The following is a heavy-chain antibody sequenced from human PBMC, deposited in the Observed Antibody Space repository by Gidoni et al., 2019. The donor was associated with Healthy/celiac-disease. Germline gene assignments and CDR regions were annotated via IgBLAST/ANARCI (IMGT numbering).Heavy chain of an antibody. D-gene: IGHD4-17*01. CDR1: GVTHSSYG. Sequence: QVQLVESGGGVVQPGRSLRRSCEAAGVTHSSYGMHGVRQAPGKGLEWVAVLSYDGSHKSYADSLKGRFTISRDNSKNTLYLQMNSLRAEDTAVYYCAKEGDYGVYVGSKFLYYYGMDVWGQGTTVTVSS. V-gene: IGHV3-30*18. CDR2: LSYDGSHK. CDR3: AKEGDYGVYVGSKFLYYYGMDV. J-gene: IGHJ6*02.